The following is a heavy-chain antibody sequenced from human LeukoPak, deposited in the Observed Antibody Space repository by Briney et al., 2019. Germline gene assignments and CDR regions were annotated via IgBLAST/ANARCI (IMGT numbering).Heavy chain of an antibody. CDR1: GYSFTSYC. V-gene: IGHV5-51*01. Sequence: GEALQISCKVSGYSFTSYCIGWGRQMPGKGLEWMGITYPGDSGPTYSPSFQGQVTISVDKSINPPYLQWSSLQASDTAMYYCGMSGDRVPLQDDVFDVWGQGTMVTVST. J-gene: IGHJ3*01. D-gene: IGHD1-26*01. CDR2: TYPGDSGP. CDR3: GMSGDRVPLQDDVFDV.